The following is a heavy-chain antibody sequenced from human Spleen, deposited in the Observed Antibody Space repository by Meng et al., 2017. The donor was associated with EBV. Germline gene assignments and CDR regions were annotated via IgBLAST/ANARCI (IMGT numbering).Heavy chain of an antibody. Sequence: VQVVGSGGGLSQPGGSLRPSCAASGFTFRNAWMSWVRQAPGKGLGWVGRIKSKTDGGTTDYAAPVKGRFTISRDDSKNTLYLQMNSLKTEDTAVYYCTRWSYGGTAYWGQGTLVTVSS. J-gene: IGHJ4*02. CDR2: IKSKTDGGTT. V-gene: IGHV3-15*01. CDR1: GFTFRNAW. D-gene: IGHD4-23*01. CDR3: TRWSYGGTAY.